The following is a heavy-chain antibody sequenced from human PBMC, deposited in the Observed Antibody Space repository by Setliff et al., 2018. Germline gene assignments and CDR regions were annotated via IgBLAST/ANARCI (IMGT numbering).Heavy chain of an antibody. CDR2: FDPEDEET. Sequence: ASVKVSCKASGYTLTELSMHWVRQAPGKGLEWMGGFDPEDEETIYAQKFQGRVTMTSDSYISTAYMELSGLRSDDTAVYYCARGPSFWSGDYMDVWGKGTTVTVSS. D-gene: IGHD3-3*01. V-gene: IGHV1-24*01. J-gene: IGHJ6*03. CDR3: ARGPSFWSGDYMDV. CDR1: GYTLTELS.